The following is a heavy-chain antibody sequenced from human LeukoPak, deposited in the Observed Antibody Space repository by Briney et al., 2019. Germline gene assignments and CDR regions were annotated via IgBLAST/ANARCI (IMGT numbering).Heavy chain of an antibody. CDR2: IYHSGST. Sequence: SETLSLTCTVSGYSISSGYYWGWIRQPPGKGLEWIGNIYHSGSTYYNPSLKSRVTISVDTSKNQFSLKLSSVTAADTAVYYCARDPAAGEDRFDYWGQGTLVTVSS. D-gene: IGHD6-13*01. CDR1: GYSISSGYY. J-gene: IGHJ4*02. V-gene: IGHV4-38-2*02. CDR3: ARDPAAGEDRFDY.